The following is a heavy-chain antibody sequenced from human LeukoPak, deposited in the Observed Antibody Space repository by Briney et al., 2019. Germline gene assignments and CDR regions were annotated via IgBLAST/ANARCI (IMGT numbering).Heavy chain of an antibody. CDR1: GYTFTSYG. J-gene: IGHJ4*02. CDR2: ISAYNGNT. CDR3: ARSDIVATIDRVFFDY. Sequence: GASVKVSCKASGYTFTSYGISWVRQAPGQGLERMGWISAYNGNTNYAQKLQGRVTMTTDTSTSTAYMELRSLRSDDTAVYYCARSDIVATIDRVFFDYWGQGTLVTVSS. V-gene: IGHV1-18*01. D-gene: IGHD5-12*01.